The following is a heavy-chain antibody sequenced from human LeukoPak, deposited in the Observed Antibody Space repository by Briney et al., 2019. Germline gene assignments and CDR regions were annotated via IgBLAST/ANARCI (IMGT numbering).Heavy chain of an antibody. Sequence: GGSLRLSCAASGFTFGIYWMHWVRQAPGKGLVWVSHINGDGSDTTYADSVKGRFSISRDNAKSTLYLQMNSLRAEDTAVYYCARPSHDTSGYYFGFWGQGTPVTVSS. CDR1: GFTFGIYW. CDR3: ARPSHDTSGYYFGF. CDR2: INGDGSDT. J-gene: IGHJ4*02. V-gene: IGHV3-74*03. D-gene: IGHD3-22*01.